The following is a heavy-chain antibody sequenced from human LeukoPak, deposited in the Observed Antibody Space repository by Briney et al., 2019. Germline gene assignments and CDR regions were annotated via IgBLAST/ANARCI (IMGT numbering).Heavy chain of an antibody. CDR3: ARVLRSYYYGSGSLGDWFDP. D-gene: IGHD3-10*01. Sequence: PSETLSLTCAVYGGSFSGYYWSWIRQPPGKGLEWIGEINHSGSTNYNPSPKSRVTISVDTSKNQFSLKLSSVTAADTAVYYCARVLRSYYYGSGSLGDWFDPWGQGTLVTVSS. J-gene: IGHJ5*02. V-gene: IGHV4-34*01. CDR1: GGSFSGYY. CDR2: INHSGST.